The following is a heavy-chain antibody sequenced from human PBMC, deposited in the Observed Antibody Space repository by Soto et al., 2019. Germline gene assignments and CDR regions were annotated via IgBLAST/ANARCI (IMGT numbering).Heavy chain of an antibody. CDR3: AKVPLRPYYFVY. V-gene: IGHV3-23*01. D-gene: IGHD4-17*01. CDR2: ISASGVST. Sequence: EVQLLDSGGGLAQPGGSLRVSCAASGFIFNNYAMNWVRQAPGEGLQWVAGISASGVSTYYADSVKGRFIISSGNSKKTLFLLKNSLRAEATAIYYCAKVPLRPYYFVYWGLGTLVNGS. J-gene: IGHJ4*02. CDR1: GFIFNNYA.